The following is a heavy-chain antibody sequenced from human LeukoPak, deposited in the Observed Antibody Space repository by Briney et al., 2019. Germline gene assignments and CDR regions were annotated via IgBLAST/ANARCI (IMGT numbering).Heavy chain of an antibody. V-gene: IGHV4-34*01. CDR1: GGSFSGYY. D-gene: IGHD4-17*01. J-gene: IGHJ5*02. CDR2: INHSGST. Sequence: SETLSLTCAVYGGSFSGYYWSWIRQPPGKGLEWIGEINHSGSTNYNPSLKSRVTISVDTSKNQFSLKLSSVTAADTAVYYCARDYHGDYAAGNWFDPWGQGTLVTVSS. CDR3: ARDYHGDYAAGNWFDP.